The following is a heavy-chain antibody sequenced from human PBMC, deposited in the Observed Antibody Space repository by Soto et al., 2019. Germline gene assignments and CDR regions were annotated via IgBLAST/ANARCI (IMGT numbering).Heavy chain of an antibody. Sequence: SETLSLTCAVSGGSISGSYYYWGWLRQSPGRGPEWIGSVFYTGFTSYNPSLESRVSVSVDTSKNQFSLKVSAVTAADTAVYYCARVRSGYYFFDYWGQGTLVTVSS. CDR1: GGSISGSYYY. CDR3: ARVRSGYYFFDY. J-gene: IGHJ4*02. CDR2: VFYTGFT. D-gene: IGHD3-22*01. V-gene: IGHV4-39*01.